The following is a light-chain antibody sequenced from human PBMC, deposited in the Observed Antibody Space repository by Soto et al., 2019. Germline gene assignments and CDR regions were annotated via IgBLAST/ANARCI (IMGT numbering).Light chain of an antibody. Sequence: DIVLTQTPLSSPVTLGQPASISCRSTQSLKHIDGNTYLSWLHQRPGQPLRLLIYKISKRFSGVPDRFSGSGAGTDFTLKISRVESEDVGVYYCMQATEFPFSFGLGTRLEIK. CDR2: KIS. J-gene: IGKJ2*03. CDR3: MQATEFPFS. CDR1: QSLKHIDGNTY. V-gene: IGKV2-24*01.